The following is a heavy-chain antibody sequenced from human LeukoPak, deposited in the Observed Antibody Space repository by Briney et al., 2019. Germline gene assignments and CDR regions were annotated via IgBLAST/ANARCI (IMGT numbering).Heavy chain of an antibody. CDR1: GYTFSDYY. J-gene: IGHJ4*02. CDR2: ISSSGSTI. CDR3: ARGTKLGYYDSSGSLGY. D-gene: IGHD3-22*01. V-gene: IGHV3-11*04. Sequence: GRSLRLSCAASGYTFSDYYMGWIHQAPGKGLEWVSYISSSGSTIYYADSVKGRFTISRDNAKNSLYLQMNSLRAEDTAVYYCARGTKLGYYDSSGSLGYWGQGTLVTVSS.